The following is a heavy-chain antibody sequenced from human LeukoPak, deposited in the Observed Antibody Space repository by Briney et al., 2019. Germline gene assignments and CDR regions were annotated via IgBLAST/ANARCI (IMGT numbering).Heavy chain of an antibody. J-gene: IGHJ4*02. CDR2: ISAYNGNT. CDR3: ARDGPRYCSSTSCYDTRLDY. V-gene: IGHV1-18*01. Sequence: ASVKVSCKASGYTFTSYGISWVRQAPGQELEWMGWISAYNGNTNYAQKLQGRVTMTTDTSTSTAYMELRSLRSDDTAVHYCARDGPRYCSSTSCYDTRLDYWGQGTLVTVSS. D-gene: IGHD2-2*01. CDR1: GYTFTSYG.